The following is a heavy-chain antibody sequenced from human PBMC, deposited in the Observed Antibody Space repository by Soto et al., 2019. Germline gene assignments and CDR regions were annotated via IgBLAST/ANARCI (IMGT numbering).Heavy chain of an antibody. V-gene: IGHV3-30*18. CDR1: GFTFSSYG. CDR3: AKVIYSNYDYYYYGMDV. J-gene: IGHJ6*02. CDR2: ISYDGSNK. D-gene: IGHD4-4*01. Sequence: GGSLRLSCAASGFTFSSYGMHWVRQAPGKGLEWVAVISYDGSNKYYADSVKGRFTISRDNSKNTLYLQMNSLRAEDTAVYYCAKVIYSNYDYYYYGMDVWGQGTTVTVSS.